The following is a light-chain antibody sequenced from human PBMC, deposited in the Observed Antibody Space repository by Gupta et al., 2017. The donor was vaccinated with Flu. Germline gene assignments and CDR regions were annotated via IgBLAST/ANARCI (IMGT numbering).Light chain of an antibody. V-gene: IGKV2-28*01. CDR3: QQEHQTPFA. CDR2: GAS. CDR1: EGRIDHGGSKY. Sequence: ITSRYPALNASRTIEGRIDHGGSKYVEWYQQQPGQPPQLLFYGASTQACGVPNVSSGSGAGTDFTLDIRRVQAEDVGFYYCQQEHQTPFAFGQGTKVEIK. J-gene: IGKJ2*01.